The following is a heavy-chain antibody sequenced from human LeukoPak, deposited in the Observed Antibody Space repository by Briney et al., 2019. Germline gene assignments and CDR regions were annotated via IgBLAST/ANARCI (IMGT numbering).Heavy chain of an antibody. CDR2: ISGSGGST. CDR3: ASMARELQASYYFDY. J-gene: IGHJ4*02. V-gene: IGHV3-23*01. Sequence: GGSLRLSCAASGFTFSSYAMSWVRQAPGKGLEWVSAISGSGGSTYYADSVKGRFTISRDNSKNTLYLQMNSPRAEDTAVYYCASMARELQASYYFDYWGQGALVPVSS. D-gene: IGHD1-26*01. CDR1: GFTFSSYA.